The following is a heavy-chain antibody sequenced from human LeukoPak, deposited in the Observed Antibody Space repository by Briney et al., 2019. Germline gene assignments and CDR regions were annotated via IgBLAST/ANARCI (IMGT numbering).Heavy chain of an antibody. J-gene: IGHJ5*02. V-gene: IGHV4-4*07. CDR1: GGSVSSYY. Sequence: SETLSLTCSVSGGSVSSYYWSWIRQPTGKGLEWIGRISASGSSNYNPSLRSRVIMSVDTPKNQFSLNLSSVTAADTAVYYCATEGGGPRWLDPWGQGTLVTVSS. D-gene: IGHD6-25*01. CDR3: ATEGGGPRWLDP. CDR2: ISASGSS.